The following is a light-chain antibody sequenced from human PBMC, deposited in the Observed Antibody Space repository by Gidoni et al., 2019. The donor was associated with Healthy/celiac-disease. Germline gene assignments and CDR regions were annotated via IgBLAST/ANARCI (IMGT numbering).Light chain of an antibody. J-gene: IGKJ4*01. CDR1: QSVSSSY. V-gene: IGKV3-20*01. CDR2: GAS. CDR3: QQYGSSPKLT. Sequence: PSCRASQSVSSSYLAWYQQKPGQAPRLLIYGASSRATGIPDRFSGSGSGTDFTLTISRLEPEDFAVYYCQQYGSSPKLTFGGGTKVEIK.